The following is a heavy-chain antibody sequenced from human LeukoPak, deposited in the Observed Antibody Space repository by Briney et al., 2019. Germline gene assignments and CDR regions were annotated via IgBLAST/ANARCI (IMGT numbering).Heavy chain of an antibody. CDR1: GFTFNSYG. CDR3: AKDDGGYCSGGSCYPFDY. V-gene: IGHV3-30*18. D-gene: IGHD2-15*01. J-gene: IGHJ4*02. Sequence: GGSLRLSCAASGFTFNSYGMHWVRQAPGKGLEWVAVISYDGSNKYYADSVKGRFTISRDNSKNTLYLQMNSLRGEDTAVYYCAKDDGGYCSGGSCYPFDYWGQGTLVTVSS. CDR2: ISYDGSNK.